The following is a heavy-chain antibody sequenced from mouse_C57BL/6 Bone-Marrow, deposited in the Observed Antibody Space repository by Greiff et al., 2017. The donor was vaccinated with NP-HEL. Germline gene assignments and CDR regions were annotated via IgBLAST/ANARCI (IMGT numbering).Heavy chain of an antibody. D-gene: IGHD2-3*01. CDR2: INPNNGGT. Sequence: EVQLQQSGPELVKPGASVKISCKASGYTFTDYYMNWVKQSHGKSLEWIGDINPNNGGTSYNQKFKGKATLTVDKSSSTAYMELRSLTSEDSAVYYCASLYDKNYWGQGTTLTVTS. J-gene: IGHJ2*01. CDR3: ASLYDKNY. CDR1: GYTFTDYY. V-gene: IGHV1-26*01.